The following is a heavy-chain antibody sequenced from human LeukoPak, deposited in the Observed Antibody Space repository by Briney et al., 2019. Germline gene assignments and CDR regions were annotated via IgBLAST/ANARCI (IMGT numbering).Heavy chain of an antibody. D-gene: IGHD3-22*01. CDR1: GGTFSSYA. CDR2: IIPIFGTA. J-gene: IGHJ4*02. CDR3: ARSEYYYDSSGCPNGFYFDY. V-gene: IGHV1-69*05. Sequence: ASVKVSCKVSGGTFSSYAISWVRQAPGQGLEWMGGIIPIFGTANYAQKFQGRVTITTDESTSTAYMELSSLRSEDTAVYYCARSEYYYDSSGCPNGFYFDYWGQGTLVTVSS.